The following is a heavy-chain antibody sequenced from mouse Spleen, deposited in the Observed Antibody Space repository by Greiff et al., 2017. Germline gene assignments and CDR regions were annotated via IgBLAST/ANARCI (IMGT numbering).Heavy chain of an antibody. Sequence: VQLQQSGAELVKPGASVKLSCKASGYTFTSYWMHWVKQRPGRGLEWIGRIDPNSGGTKYNEKFKSKATLTVDKPSSTAYMQLSSLTSEDSAVYYCARSFTVVATGRFDYWGQGTTLTVSS. D-gene: IGHD1-1*01. CDR1: GYTFTSYW. V-gene: IGHV1-72*01. CDR2: IDPNSGGT. J-gene: IGHJ2*01. CDR3: ARSFTVVATGRFDY.